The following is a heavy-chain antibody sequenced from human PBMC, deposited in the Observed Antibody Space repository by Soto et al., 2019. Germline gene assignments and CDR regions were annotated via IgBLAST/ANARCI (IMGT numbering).Heavy chain of an antibody. CDR1: GYTFTSYY. CDR3: ARSVPDYYDSSGIPGY. Sequence: ASVKVSCKASGYTFTSYYMHWVRQAPGQGLEWMGIINPSGGSTSYAQKFQGRVTMTRDTSTSTVYMELSSLRSEDTAVYYCARSVPDYYDSSGIPGYWGQGTLVTVSS. V-gene: IGHV1-46*03. D-gene: IGHD3-22*01. CDR2: INPSGGST. J-gene: IGHJ4*02.